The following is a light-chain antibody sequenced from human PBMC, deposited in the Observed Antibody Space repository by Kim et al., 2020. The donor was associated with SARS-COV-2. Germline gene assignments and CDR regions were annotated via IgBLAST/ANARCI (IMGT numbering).Light chain of an antibody. Sequence: PGGTVTLPCGSSTGTVTSGQYPTWFQQKPGQAPRTLIYDTNNKQSWTPARFSGSLLGDKGALTLSGAQPDDDAEYYCMLSYSDIYVFGSGTKVTVL. J-gene: IGLJ1*01. CDR3: MLSYSDIYV. CDR2: DTN. V-gene: IGLV7-46*01. CDR1: TGTVTSGQY.